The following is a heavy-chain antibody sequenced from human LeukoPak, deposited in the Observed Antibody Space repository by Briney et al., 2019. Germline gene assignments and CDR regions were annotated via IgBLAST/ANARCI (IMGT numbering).Heavy chain of an antibody. CDR2: INHSGST. Sequence: SETLSLTCAVYGGSFSGCYWSWIRQPPGKGLEWIGEINHSGSTNYNPSLKSRVTISVDTSKNQFSLKLSSVTAADTAVYYCARGPTTTVTKHNGLFDYWGQGTLVTVSS. D-gene: IGHD4-17*01. CDR3: ARGPTTTVTKHNGLFDY. V-gene: IGHV4-34*01. J-gene: IGHJ4*02. CDR1: GGSFSGCY.